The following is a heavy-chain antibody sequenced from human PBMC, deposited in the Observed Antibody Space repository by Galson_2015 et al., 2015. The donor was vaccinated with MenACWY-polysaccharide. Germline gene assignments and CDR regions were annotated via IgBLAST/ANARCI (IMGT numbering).Heavy chain of an antibody. D-gene: IGHD3-10*01. CDR2: ISGSGLNT. CDR1: GFTFSSYA. Sequence: SLRLSCAASGFTFSSYAMSWVRQAPGKGLEWVSTISGSGLNTYYADSVKGRFTMSRDNSKNTLYMQMNSLRAEDTAVYYCAKRIDEYYGSGNYYPPWDYWGQGTLVTVSS. V-gene: IGHV3-23*01. J-gene: IGHJ4*02. CDR3: AKRIDEYYGSGNYYPPWDY.